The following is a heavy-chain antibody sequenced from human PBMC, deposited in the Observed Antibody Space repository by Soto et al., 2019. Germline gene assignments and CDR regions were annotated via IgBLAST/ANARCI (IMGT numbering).Heavy chain of an antibody. V-gene: IGHV4-4*02. CDR3: ASTSRATPGTGLDS. CDR1: GGSISSSNW. Sequence: SETLSLTCAVSGGSISSSNWWSWVRQPPGKGLEWIGEIYHSGSAMYNPSFKSRVIISLETSKNQFSLTLTSLTAADSAMYYCASTSRATPGTGLDSWGQGALVTVSS. CDR2: IYHSGSA. J-gene: IGHJ4*02.